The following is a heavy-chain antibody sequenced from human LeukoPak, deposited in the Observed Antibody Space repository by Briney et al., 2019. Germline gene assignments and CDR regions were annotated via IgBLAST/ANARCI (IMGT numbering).Heavy chain of an antibody. D-gene: IGHD1-26*01. CDR2: ISYDGSNK. J-gene: IGHJ4*02. Sequence: GGSLRLSCAASGFTFSSYSMNWVRQAPGKGLEWVAVISYDGSNKYYADSVKGRFTISRDNSKNTLYLQMNSLRAEDTAVYYCAREGVGATLYDYWGQGTLVTVSS. CDR1: GFTFSSYS. V-gene: IGHV3-30*03. CDR3: AREGVGATLYDY.